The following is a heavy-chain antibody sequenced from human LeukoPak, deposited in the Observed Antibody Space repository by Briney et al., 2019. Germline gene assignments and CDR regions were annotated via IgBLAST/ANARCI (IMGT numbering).Heavy chain of an antibody. V-gene: IGHV4-34*01. CDR3: ARGDDSSQ. Sequence: SETLSLTCAVYGGSFSGYYWSWIRQPPGKGLEWIGEINHSGSTNYNPSLKSRVTISVDTSKNQFSLKLSSVTAADTAVYYCARGDDSSQWGQGTLVTVSS. D-gene: IGHD3-22*01. CDR1: GGSFSGYY. J-gene: IGHJ4*02. CDR2: INHSGST.